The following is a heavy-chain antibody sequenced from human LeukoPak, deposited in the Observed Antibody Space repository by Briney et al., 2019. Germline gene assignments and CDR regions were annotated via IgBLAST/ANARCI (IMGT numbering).Heavy chain of an antibody. V-gene: IGHV3-11*04. CDR3: ARVGASTGAFDI. Sequence: PGGSLRLSCAASGFTVSSNYMSWVRQAPGKGLEWVSYINGPASNIFYADSVKGRFTISRDNAKNSLYLQMNSLRAEDTAVYYCARVGASTGAFDIWGQGTMVTVSS. J-gene: IGHJ3*02. D-gene: IGHD1-26*01. CDR1: GFTVSSNY. CDR2: INGPASNI.